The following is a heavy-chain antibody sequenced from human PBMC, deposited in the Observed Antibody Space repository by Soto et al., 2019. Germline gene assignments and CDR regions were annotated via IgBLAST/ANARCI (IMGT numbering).Heavy chain of an antibody. CDR3: AKSWGIVVVPAAPLDY. Sequence: GASVNVSCKASGYTFTSYAMHWVRQAPGQRLEWMGWINAGNGNTKYSQKFQGRVTITRDTSASTAYMELSSLRSEDTAVYYCAKSWGIVVVPAAPLDYWGQGTLVTVSS. J-gene: IGHJ4*02. CDR1: GYTFTSYA. D-gene: IGHD2-2*01. CDR2: INAGNGNT. V-gene: IGHV1-3*01.